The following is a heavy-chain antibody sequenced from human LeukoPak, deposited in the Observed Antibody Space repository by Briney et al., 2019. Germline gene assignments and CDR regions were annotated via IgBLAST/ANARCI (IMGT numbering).Heavy chain of an antibody. V-gene: IGHV4-38-2*01. J-gene: IGHJ6*03. CDR3: ARHLDRSMDV. Sequence: SETLSLTCDVSGYSIRTGYYWGWVRQPPGKGLEWIGSIYHSGSTYYNPSLKSRVTISVDTSKNQFSLKLSSVTAADTAVYYCARHLDRSMDVWSKGTTVTVSS. CDR1: GYSIRTGYY. CDR2: IYHSGST.